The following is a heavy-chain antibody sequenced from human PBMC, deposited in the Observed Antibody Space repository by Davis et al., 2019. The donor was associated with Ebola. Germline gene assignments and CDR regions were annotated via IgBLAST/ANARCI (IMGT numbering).Heavy chain of an antibody. J-gene: IGHJ3*01. CDR3: ATELNGDAFDV. CDR1: GFTFSSYA. V-gene: IGHV3-23*01. Sequence: GESLKISCAVSGFTFSSYAMTWVRQAPGKGLEWVSGISGTGGSTYYADSVKGRFTISRDNSKNTLYLQMNSLRAEDTAVYYCATELNGDAFDVWGQGTMVTVSS. CDR2: ISGTGGST. D-gene: IGHD1-1*01.